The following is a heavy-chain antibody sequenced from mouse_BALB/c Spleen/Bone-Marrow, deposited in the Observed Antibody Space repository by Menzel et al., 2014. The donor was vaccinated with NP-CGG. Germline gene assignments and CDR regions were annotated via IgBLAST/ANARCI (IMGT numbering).Heavy chain of an antibody. J-gene: IGHJ3*01. CDR3: ARGVDDYSWFAY. Sequence: EVQLVESGGGLVQPGGSLKLSCTASGFTFSSYGLSWVRQTPDKRLELVATINRNGGTNSYPDSVKGRFTISRDNAENTLYLQMSSLKSEDTALYYCARGVDDYSWFAYWGQGTLVTVSA. V-gene: IGHV5-6-3*01. CDR1: GFTFSSYG. D-gene: IGHD2-3*01. CDR2: INRNGGTN.